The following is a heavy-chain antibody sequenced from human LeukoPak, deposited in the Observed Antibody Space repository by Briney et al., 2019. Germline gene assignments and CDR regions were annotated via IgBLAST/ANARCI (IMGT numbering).Heavy chain of an antibody. V-gene: IGHV4-59*12. CDR2: IYYSGST. Sequence: PSETLSLTCTVSGGSISSYCWSWIRQPPGKGLEWIGYIYYSGSTNYNPSLKSRVTISVDTSKNQFSLKLSSVTAADTAVYYCARASSITIFGDKYNWFDPWGQGTLVTVSS. J-gene: IGHJ5*02. CDR3: ARASSITIFGDKYNWFDP. CDR1: GGSISSYC. D-gene: IGHD3-3*01.